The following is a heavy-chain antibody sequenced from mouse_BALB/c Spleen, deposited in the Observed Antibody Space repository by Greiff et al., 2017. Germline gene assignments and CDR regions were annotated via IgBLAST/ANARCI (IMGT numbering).Heavy chain of an antibody. Sequence: EVKLVESGGGLVKPGGSLKLSCAASGFTFSSYTMSWVRQTPEKRLEWVATISSGGSYTYYPDSVKGRFTISRDNAKNTLYLQMSSLKSEDTAMYYCTRDKRDDYDRSSAMDDWGQGTSVTVSS. CDR1: GFTFSSYT. CDR2: ISSGGSYT. CDR3: TRDKRDDYDRSSAMDD. D-gene: IGHD2-4*01. V-gene: IGHV5-6-4*01. J-gene: IGHJ4*01.